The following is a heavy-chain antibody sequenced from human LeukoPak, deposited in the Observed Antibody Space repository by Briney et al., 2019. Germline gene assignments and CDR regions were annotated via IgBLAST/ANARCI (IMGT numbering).Heavy chain of an antibody. CDR1: EFTFSSYV. CDR2: INHSGST. Sequence: PGGSLRLSCAASEFTFSSYVMAWVRQAPGKGLEWIGEINHSGSTNYNPSLKSRVTISVDTSKNQFSLKLSSVTAADTAVYYCARNLRRIFGVPLPLDVWGQGTTVTVSS. D-gene: IGHD3-3*01. J-gene: IGHJ6*02. CDR3: ARNLRRIFGVPLPLDV. V-gene: IGHV4-34*01.